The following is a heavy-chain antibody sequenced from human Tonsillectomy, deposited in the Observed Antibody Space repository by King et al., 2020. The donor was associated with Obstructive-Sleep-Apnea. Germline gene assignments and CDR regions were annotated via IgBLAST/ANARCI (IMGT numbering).Heavy chain of an antibody. CDR3: ATHRVCSSTSCYEKTANYYYGMDV. D-gene: IGHD2-2*01. CDR1: GYSFTSYW. J-gene: IGHJ6*02. CDR2: IYPGDSDT. Sequence: QLVQSGAEVKKPGESLKISCKGSGYSFTSYWIGWVRQMPGKGLEWMGIIYPGDSDTRYSPSFQGQVTISADKSISTAYLQWSSLKASDTAMYYCATHRVCSSTSCYEKTANYYYGMDVWGQGTTVTVSS. V-gene: IGHV5-51*01.